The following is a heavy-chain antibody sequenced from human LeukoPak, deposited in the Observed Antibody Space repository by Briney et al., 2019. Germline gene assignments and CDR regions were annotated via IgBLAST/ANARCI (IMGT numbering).Heavy chain of an antibody. CDR1: GGSINSYY. J-gene: IGHJ6*02. Sequence: SETLSLTCTVSGGSINSYYWTWIRQPPRKGLEWIGYIYYSGSTHYNPSLNSRVTISMDTSKNHFSLKLSSVTAADTAIYYCARTSRHFYGSGSNLTPWPADMDVWGQGTKVTVSS. CDR2: IYYSGST. CDR3: ARTSRHFYGSGSNLTPWPADMDV. D-gene: IGHD3-10*01. V-gene: IGHV4-59*01.